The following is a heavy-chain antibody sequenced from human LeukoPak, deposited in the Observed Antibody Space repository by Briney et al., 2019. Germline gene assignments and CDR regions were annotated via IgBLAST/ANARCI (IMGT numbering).Heavy chain of an antibody. V-gene: IGHV4-39*01. CDR3: ARDYYDSRGADY. Sequence: PSETLSLTCTVSGDSISSSSYYWGWIRQPPGKGLEGIGSIYYSGSTYYNPSLKSRVTISVDTSKNQLSLKLSSVTAADTAVYYCARDYYDSRGADYWGQGTLVTVPS. D-gene: IGHD3-22*01. CDR2: IYYSGST. J-gene: IGHJ4*02. CDR1: GDSISSSSYY.